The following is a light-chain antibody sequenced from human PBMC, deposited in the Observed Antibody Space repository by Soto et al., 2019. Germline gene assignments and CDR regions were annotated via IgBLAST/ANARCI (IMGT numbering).Light chain of an antibody. CDR3: QQYDNYKPLT. CDR2: DAS. V-gene: IGKV1-5*01. J-gene: IGKJ4*01. Sequence: DIQMTQSPFSLSASVGDRVTITCRASQYINTYLNWYQQKPGKAPKLLIFDASSLESGTPSRFSGRRSGTQFTLTIDGLQPDDFATYFCQQYDNYKPLTFGGGTKVDIK. CDR1: QYINTY.